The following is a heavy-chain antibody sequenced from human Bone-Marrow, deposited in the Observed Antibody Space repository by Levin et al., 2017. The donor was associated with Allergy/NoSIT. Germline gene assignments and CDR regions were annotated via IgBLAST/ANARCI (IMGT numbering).Heavy chain of an antibody. D-gene: IGHD3-22*01. V-gene: IGHV3-23*01. Sequence: GESLKISCAASRFTFSSYAMSWVRQAPGKGLEWVSGISGSGGTTYHADSVKGRFTISRDNSKNTLYLQMNSLRAEDTAVYYCAKGDPSGYLNNFFDCWGQGTLVTVSS. J-gene: IGHJ4*02. CDR1: RFTFSSYA. CDR2: ISGSGGTT. CDR3: AKGDPSGYLNNFFDC.